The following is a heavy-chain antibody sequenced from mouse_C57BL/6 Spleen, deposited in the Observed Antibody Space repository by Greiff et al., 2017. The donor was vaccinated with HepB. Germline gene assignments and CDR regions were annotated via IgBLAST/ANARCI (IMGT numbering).Heavy chain of an antibody. Sequence: EVQLQQSGPELVKPGASVKISCKASGYSFTGYYMNWVKQSPEKSLEWIGEINPRTGGTTYNQKFKAKATLTVDKSSSTAYMQLKSLTSEDSAVYYCASSDSSGYVEWFAYWGQGTLVTVSA. D-gene: IGHD3-2*02. V-gene: IGHV1-42*01. CDR1: GYSFTGYY. J-gene: IGHJ3*01. CDR3: ASSDSSGYVEWFAY. CDR2: INPRTGGT.